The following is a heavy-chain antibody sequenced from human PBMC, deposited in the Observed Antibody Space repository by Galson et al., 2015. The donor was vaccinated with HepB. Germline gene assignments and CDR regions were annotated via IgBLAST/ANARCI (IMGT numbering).Heavy chain of an antibody. Sequence: SVKVSCKASGGTFSSYAISWVRQAPGQGLEWMGGIIPIFGTANYAQKFQGRVTITADESTSTAYMELSSLRSEDTAVYYCARGSVGYCSSTSCRGLDYWGQGTLVTVSS. CDR3: ARGSVGYCSSTSCRGLDY. D-gene: IGHD2-2*01. CDR1: GGTFSSYA. CDR2: IIPIFGTA. V-gene: IGHV1-69*13. J-gene: IGHJ4*02.